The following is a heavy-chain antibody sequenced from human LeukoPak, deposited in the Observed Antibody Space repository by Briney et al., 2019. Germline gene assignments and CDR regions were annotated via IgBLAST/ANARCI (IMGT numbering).Heavy chain of an antibody. Sequence: GASVKVSCKASGYTFTSYGISWVRQAPGQGLEWMGWISAYNGNTNYAQKLQGRITMTTDTSTSTAYMELRSLRSDDTAVYYCASNLERGGGYSYGYDEPDAFDIWGQGTIVTVSS. CDR3: ASNLERGGGYSYGYDEPDAFDI. D-gene: IGHD5-18*01. V-gene: IGHV1-18*01. CDR2: ISAYNGNT. J-gene: IGHJ3*02. CDR1: GYTFTSYG.